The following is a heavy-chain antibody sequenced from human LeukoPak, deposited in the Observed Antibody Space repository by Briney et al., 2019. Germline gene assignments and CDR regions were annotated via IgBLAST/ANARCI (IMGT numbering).Heavy chain of an antibody. CDR2: ISSSSTI. Sequence: GGSLRLSCAASGFTFSSYSMNWVRQAPGKGLEWVSYISSSSTIYYADSVKGRFTISRDNSKNTLYLQMNSLRAEDTAVYYCAKFRLANSFWGQGTLVTVSS. CDR3: AKFRLANSF. CDR1: GFTFSSYS. J-gene: IGHJ4*02. V-gene: IGHV3-48*01. D-gene: IGHD6-19*01.